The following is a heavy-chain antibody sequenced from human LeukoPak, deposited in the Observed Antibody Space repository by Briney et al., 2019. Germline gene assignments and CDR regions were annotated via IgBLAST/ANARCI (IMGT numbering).Heavy chain of an antibody. J-gene: IGHJ4*02. Sequence: GGSLRLSCAASGFTFTSYAMHWVRQAPGQRLEWMGWINAGNGNTKYSQKFQGRVTITRDTSASTAYMELSSLRSEDTAVYYCARGLRYFDWLFFDYWGQGTLVTVSS. D-gene: IGHD3-9*01. CDR3: ARGLRYFDWLFFDY. V-gene: IGHV1-3*01. CDR2: INAGNGNT. CDR1: GFTFTSYA.